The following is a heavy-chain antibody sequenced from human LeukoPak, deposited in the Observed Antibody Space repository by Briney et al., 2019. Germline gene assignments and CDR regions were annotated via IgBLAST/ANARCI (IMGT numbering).Heavy chain of an antibody. J-gene: IGHJ4*02. V-gene: IGHV3-48*01. CDR1: GFTFSNYA. CDR3: ARDLGPVHSGY. D-gene: IGHD3-10*01. Sequence: GGSLRLSCAASGFTFSNYAMNWVRQAPGKGLEWVSYISSSSSSIHYADSVKGRFTISRDDAKNSLYLQMNSLRAEDTAVYYCARDLGPVHSGYWGQGTLVTVSS. CDR2: ISSSSSSI.